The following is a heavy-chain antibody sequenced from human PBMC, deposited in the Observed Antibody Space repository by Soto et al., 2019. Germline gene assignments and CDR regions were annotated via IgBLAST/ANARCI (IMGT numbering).Heavy chain of an antibody. V-gene: IGHV4-39*01. CDR3: ARQRTSVVTQAYFDD. D-gene: IGHD2-21*02. CDR1: GGSINSRSYY. Sequence: PSETLSLTCTDSGGSINSRSYYWGWIRQSPGKGLEWIGSIYYSGSTYYNPSLKSRVAMSVDTSKNRFSLKLRSVSAADTAVYYCARQRTSVVTQAYFDDWGQGSLVPVSS. J-gene: IGHJ4*02. CDR2: IYYSGST.